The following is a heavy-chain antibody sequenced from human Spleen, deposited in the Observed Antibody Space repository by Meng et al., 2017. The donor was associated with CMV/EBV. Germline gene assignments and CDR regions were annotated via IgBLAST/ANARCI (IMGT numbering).Heavy chain of an antibody. V-gene: IGHV3-53*01. CDR3: ARAPSLSSGMDV. D-gene: IGHD1-26*01. J-gene: IGHJ6*02. CDR2: ILNSGAT. CDR1: GFNVIYNH. Sequence: GGSLRLSCAASGFNVIYNHMTWVRQAPGKGLEWVSAILNSGATYYADSAEGRFTISRDSSKNTFYLQMNSLRAEDTAMYYCARAPSLSSGMDVWGQGTTVTVSS.